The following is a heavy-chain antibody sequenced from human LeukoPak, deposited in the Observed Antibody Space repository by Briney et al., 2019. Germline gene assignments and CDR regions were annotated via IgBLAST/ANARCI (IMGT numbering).Heavy chain of an antibody. D-gene: IGHD3-10*01. J-gene: IGHJ4*02. Sequence: SETLSLTSAVYGGSFSGYYWSWIRQPPGKGLEWIGEINHSGSTNYNPSLKSRVTISVDTSKNQFSLKLSSVTAADTAVYYCARGRRFGELLYTRFDYWAQGTLVTVSS. CDR3: ARGRRFGELLYTRFDY. V-gene: IGHV4-34*01. CDR2: INHSGST. CDR1: GGSFSGYY.